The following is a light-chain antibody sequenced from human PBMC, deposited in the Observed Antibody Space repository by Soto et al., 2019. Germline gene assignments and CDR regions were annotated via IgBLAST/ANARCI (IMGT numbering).Light chain of an antibody. CDR3: QSYDSSLSGVV. V-gene: IGLV1-40*01. CDR2: GNS. J-gene: IGLJ2*01. Sequence: QSVLTQPPSVSGAPGQRVTISCTGSSSNIGAGYDVHWYQQLPGTAPKLLIYGNSNRPSGVPDRFSGFKSGTSASLAITGLQAEDEADYYCQSYDSSLSGVVFGGVTKLTVL. CDR1: SSNIGAGYD.